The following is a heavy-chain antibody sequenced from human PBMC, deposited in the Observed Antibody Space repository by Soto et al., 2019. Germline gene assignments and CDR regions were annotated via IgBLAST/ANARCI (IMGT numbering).Heavy chain of an antibody. V-gene: IGHV1-18*01. CDR1: GYTFTSYG. D-gene: IGHD3-10*01. Sequence: QVQLVQSGAEVKKPGASVKVSCKASGYTFTSYGISWVRQAPGQGLEWMGWISAYNGNTNYAQKLQGRVTMTTDTSXXTXDXXRRSLRSDDTAVYYCAREPKTMVRGVIGREYYFDYWGQGTLVTVSS. CDR3: AREPKTMVRGVIGREYYFDY. J-gene: IGHJ4*02. CDR2: ISAYNGNT.